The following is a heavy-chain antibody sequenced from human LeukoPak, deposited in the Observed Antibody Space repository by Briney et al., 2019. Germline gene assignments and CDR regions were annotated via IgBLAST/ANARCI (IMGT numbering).Heavy chain of an antibody. D-gene: IGHD3-22*01. V-gene: IGHV3-23*01. CDR3: AKEKGLHKWRTYYYDSSGYSRGRHFDY. J-gene: IGHJ4*02. CDR1: GFTFSSYA. CDR2: ISGSGGST. Sequence: TGGSLRLSCAASGFTFSSYAMSWVRQAPGKGLEWVSAISGSGGSTYYADSVKGRSTISRDNSKNTLYLQMNSLRAEDTAVYYCAKEKGLHKWRTYYYDSSGYSRGRHFDYWGQGTLVTVSS.